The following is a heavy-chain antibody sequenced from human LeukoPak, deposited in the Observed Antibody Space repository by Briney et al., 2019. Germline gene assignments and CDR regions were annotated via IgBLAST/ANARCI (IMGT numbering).Heavy chain of an antibody. D-gene: IGHD1-26*01. CDR3: ARETTNRVGATVY. V-gene: IGHV1-46*01. CDR2: INPSGGST. CDR1: GYTFTIYY. Sequence: ASVKVSCKASGYTFTIYYMHWVRQAPGQGLEWMGIINPSGGSTSYAQKFQGRVTMTRDTSTSTVYMELSSLRYEDTAVYYCARETTNRVGATVYWGQGTLVSVSS. J-gene: IGHJ4*02.